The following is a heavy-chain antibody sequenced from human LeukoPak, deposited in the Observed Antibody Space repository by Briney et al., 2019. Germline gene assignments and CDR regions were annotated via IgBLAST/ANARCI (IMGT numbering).Heavy chain of an antibody. J-gene: IGHJ4*02. CDR3: AKGNFGGYDSGGYFGY. V-gene: IGHV3-30*18. Sequence: GSSLRLSCAASGFTFSSYGMHWVRQAPGKGLEWVAVISYDGSNKYYADSVKGRFTISRDNSKNTLYLQMNSLRAEDTAVYYCAKGNFGGYDSGGYFGYWGQGALVTVSS. D-gene: IGHD3-22*01. CDR2: ISYDGSNK. CDR1: GFTFSSYG.